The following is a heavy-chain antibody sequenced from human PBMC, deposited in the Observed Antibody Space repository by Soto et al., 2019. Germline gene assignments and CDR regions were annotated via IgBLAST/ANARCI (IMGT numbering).Heavy chain of an antibody. Sequence: GPEGASETLSLPCTVSGGSISSYYWSWIRQPPGKGLEWIGYIYYSGSTNYNPSLKSRVTISVDTSKNQFSLKLSSVTAADTAVYYCARGPSSGYYWSWGQGTLVTVSS. CDR1: GGSISSYY. D-gene: IGHD3-22*01. J-gene: IGHJ5*02. V-gene: IGHV4-59*01. CDR3: ARGPSSGYYWS. CDR2: IYYSGST.